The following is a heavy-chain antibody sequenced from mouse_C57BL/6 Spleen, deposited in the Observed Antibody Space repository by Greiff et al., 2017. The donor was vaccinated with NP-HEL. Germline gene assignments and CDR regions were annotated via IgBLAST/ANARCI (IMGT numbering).Heavy chain of an antibody. CDR3: TRDPDEGYFDV. Sequence: EVNVVESGEGLVKPGGSLKLSCAASGFTFSSYAMSWVRQTPEKRLEWVAYISSGGDYIYYADTVKGRFTISRDNARNTLYLQMSSQKSEDTAMYYCTRDPDEGYFDVWGTGTTVTVSS. CDR1: GFTFSSYA. J-gene: IGHJ1*03. V-gene: IGHV5-9-1*02. CDR2: ISSGGDYI.